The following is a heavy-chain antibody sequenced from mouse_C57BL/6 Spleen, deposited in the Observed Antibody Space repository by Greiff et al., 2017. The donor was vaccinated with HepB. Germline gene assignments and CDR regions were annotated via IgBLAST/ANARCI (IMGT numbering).Heavy chain of an antibody. D-gene: IGHD2-3*01. CDR1: GYTFTDYN. J-gene: IGHJ4*01. Sequence: EVQLQQSGPELVKPGASVKMSCKASGYTFTDYNMHWVKQSHGKSLEWIGYINPNNGGTSYNQKFKGKATLTVNKSSSTAYMELRSLTSEDSAVYYCARDGYYRFSYAMDYWGQGTSVTVSS. V-gene: IGHV1-22*01. CDR2: INPNNGGT. CDR3: ARDGYYRFSYAMDY.